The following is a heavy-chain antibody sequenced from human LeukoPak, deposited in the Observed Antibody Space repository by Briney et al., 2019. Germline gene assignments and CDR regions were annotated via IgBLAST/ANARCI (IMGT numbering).Heavy chain of an antibody. CDR3: AKAESPPPDWFDY. J-gene: IGHJ4*02. CDR1: GFTVSSNY. CDR2: ISDSGGST. V-gene: IGHV3-23*01. D-gene: IGHD3-9*01. Sequence: GGSLRLSCAASGFTVSSNYMSWVRQAPGKGLEWVSTISDSGGSTYYADSVKGRFTISRDNSKNTLYLQMNSLRAEDTAVYYCAKAESPPPDWFDYWGQGTLVTVSS.